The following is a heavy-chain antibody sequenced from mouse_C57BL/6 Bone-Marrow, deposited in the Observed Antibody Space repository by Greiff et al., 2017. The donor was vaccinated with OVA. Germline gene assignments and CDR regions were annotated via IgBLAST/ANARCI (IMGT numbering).Heavy chain of an antibody. V-gene: IGHV1-4*01. CDR3: ARRFYGSSYNWYFDV. Sequence: VQLQQSGAELARPGASVKMSCKASGYTFTSYTMHWVKQRPGQGLEWIGYINPSSGYTKYNQKFKDKATLTADKSSSTAYMQLSSLTSEDSAVYYCARRFYGSSYNWYFDVWGTGTTGTVSS. J-gene: IGHJ1*03. D-gene: IGHD1-1*01. CDR2: INPSSGYT. CDR1: GYTFTSYT.